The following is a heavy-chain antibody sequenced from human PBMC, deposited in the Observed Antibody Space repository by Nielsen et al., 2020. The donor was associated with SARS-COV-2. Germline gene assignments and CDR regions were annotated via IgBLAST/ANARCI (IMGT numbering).Heavy chain of an antibody. CDR3: ARIYSSSWYELGYYYYYMDV. Sequence: WIRQPPGKGLESLAHIFSNDEKSYSTSLKSRLTISKDTSKSQVVLTMTNMDPVDTATYYCARIYSSSWYELGYYYYYMDVWGKGTTVTVSS. V-gene: IGHV2-26*01. CDR2: IFSNDEK. J-gene: IGHJ6*03. D-gene: IGHD6-13*01.